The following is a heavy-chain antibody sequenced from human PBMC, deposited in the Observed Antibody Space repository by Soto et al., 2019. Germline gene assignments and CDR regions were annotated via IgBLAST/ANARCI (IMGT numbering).Heavy chain of an antibody. CDR2: IKSKTDGGTT. V-gene: IGHV3-15*01. D-gene: IGHD2-15*01. Sequence: EVQLVESGGGLVKPGGSLRLSCAASGFTFSNAWMSWVRQAPGKGLEWVGRIKSKTDGGTTDYAAPVKGRFTISRDDSKNTLYLQMNSLKTEDTAVYYCTTGGHIVVVVAATPDAFDIWGQGTMVTVSS. CDR3: TTGGHIVVVVAATPDAFDI. CDR1: GFTFSNAW. J-gene: IGHJ3*02.